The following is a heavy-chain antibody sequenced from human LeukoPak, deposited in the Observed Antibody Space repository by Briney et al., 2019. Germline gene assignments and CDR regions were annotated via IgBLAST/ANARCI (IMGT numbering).Heavy chain of an antibody. J-gene: IGHJ4*02. V-gene: IGHV1-2*06. CDR1: GYTFTDYY. CDR2: INPNSGGT. CDR3: ARGSIVGAGGPNGY. Sequence: ASVKVSCKTSGYTFTDYYIHWVRQAPGQGLEWMGRINPNSGGTNYAQKFQGRVTMTRDTSISIAYMELSRLISDDTAVYFCARGSIVGAGGPNGYWGQGTLVTVSS. D-gene: IGHD1-26*01.